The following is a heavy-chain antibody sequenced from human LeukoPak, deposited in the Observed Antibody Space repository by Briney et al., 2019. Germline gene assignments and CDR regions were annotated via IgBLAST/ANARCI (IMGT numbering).Heavy chain of an antibody. Sequence: PGGSLRLSCAASGFTFSSSPMSWVRQAPGKGLEWVSVISGGGVSTYYADSVKGRFTISRDNSKNTLYLQMNSLRAEDTAVYYCAKWARYCTNGVCYYFDYWGQGTLVTVSS. J-gene: IGHJ4*02. CDR2: ISGGGVST. V-gene: IGHV3-23*01. CDR1: GFTFSSSP. D-gene: IGHD2-8*01. CDR3: AKWARYCTNGVCYYFDY.